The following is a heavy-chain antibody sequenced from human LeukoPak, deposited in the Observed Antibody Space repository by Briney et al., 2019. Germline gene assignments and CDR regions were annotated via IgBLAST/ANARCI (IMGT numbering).Heavy chain of an antibody. CDR1: GFTFSFSG. J-gene: IGHJ1*01. CDR2: VWYDGSKK. Sequence: GRSLRLSCAASGFTFSFSGMHWVRQAPGKGLEWVAVVWYDGSKKYYADSVKGRFTISRDNSKNTVYLQMNSLRVEDTAVYYCAGEEDLRELRGGREFFQYWGQGTLVTVSS. V-gene: IGHV3-33*01. D-gene: IGHD3-10*01. CDR3: AGEEDLRELRGGREFFQY.